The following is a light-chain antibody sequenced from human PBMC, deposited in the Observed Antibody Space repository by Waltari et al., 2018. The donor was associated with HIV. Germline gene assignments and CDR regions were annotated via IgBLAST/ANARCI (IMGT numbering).Light chain of an antibody. CDR2: ETS. CDR1: QTVPNHF. V-gene: IGKV3-20*01. J-gene: IGKJ4*01. CDR3: QQYANSFPLT. Sequence: EIVLTQSPGTLSLSPGERASLSCKTSQTVPNHFLAWYQQKPGQTPRLLIYETSTRAAGIPGRFSGSGSATHFTLTIARLEPEDFAVYYCQQYANSFPLTFGGGTKVEI.